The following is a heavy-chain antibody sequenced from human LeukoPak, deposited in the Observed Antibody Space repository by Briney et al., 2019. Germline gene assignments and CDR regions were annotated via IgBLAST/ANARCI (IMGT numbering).Heavy chain of an antibody. Sequence: SQPLTLTCTVSGGSISSGGYYWSWIRQHPGKGLEWIGYIYYSGSTYYNPSLKSRLTIPVDTSKNQSSLKLSSVTAADTAVYYCASGRITMVRGVIAFDIWGQGTMVTVSS. CDR3: ASGRITMVRGVIAFDI. V-gene: IGHV4-31*03. J-gene: IGHJ3*02. CDR1: GGSISSGGYY. CDR2: IYYSGST. D-gene: IGHD3-10*01.